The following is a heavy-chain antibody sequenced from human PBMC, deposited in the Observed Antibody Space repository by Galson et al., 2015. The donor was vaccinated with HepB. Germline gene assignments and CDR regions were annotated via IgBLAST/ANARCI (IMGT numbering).Heavy chain of an antibody. J-gene: IGHJ4*02. D-gene: IGHD4-17*01. CDR2: IYYSGST. V-gene: IGHV4-31*03. CDR1: GGSISSGGYY. Sequence: TLSLTCTVSGGSISSGGYYWSWIRQHPGKGLEWIGYIYYSGSTYYNPSLKSRVTISVDTSKNQFSLKLSSVTAADTAVYYCATYTPDYGDYYFDYWGQGTLVTVSS. CDR3: ATYTPDYGDYYFDY.